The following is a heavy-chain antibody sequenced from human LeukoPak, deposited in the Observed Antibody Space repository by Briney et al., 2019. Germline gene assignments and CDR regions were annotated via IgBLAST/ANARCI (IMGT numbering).Heavy chain of an antibody. V-gene: IGHV3-11*01. J-gene: IGHJ4*02. CDR2: ISRSGSTI. D-gene: IGHD3-16*01. CDR1: GFSFSDYY. Sequence: GGSLRLSCAASGFSFSDYYMSWIRQAPGKGLEGVSYISRSGSTIYYADSVKGRFTISRVNAKNSLYLQMNSLRAEDTALYYCAKEPPWGAFDYWGQGTLVTVSS. CDR3: AKEPPWGAFDY.